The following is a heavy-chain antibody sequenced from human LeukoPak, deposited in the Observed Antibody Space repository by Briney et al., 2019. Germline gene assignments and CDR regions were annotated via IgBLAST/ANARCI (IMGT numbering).Heavy chain of an antibody. J-gene: IGHJ6*02. CDR3: ARAKDYDILTGYRSYYYYGMDV. D-gene: IGHD3-9*01. Sequence: GGSLRLSCAASGFTFSSYRMSWVRQAPGKGLEWVANIKQDGSEKYYVDSVKGRFTISRDNAKNSLYLQMNSLRAEDTAVYYCARAKDYDILTGYRSYYYYGMDVWGQGTTVTVSS. CDR1: GFTFSSYR. V-gene: IGHV3-7*01. CDR2: IKQDGSEK.